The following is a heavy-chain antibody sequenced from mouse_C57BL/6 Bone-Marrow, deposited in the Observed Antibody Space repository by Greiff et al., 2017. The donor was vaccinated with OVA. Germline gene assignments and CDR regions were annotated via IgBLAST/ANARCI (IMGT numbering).Heavy chain of an antibody. CDR2: IDPSDSET. Sequence: QVQLQQPGAELVRPGSSVKLSCKASGYTFTSYWMHWVKQRPIQGLEWIGNIDPSDSETHYNQKFKDKATLTVDKSSSTAYMQLSSLTSEDSAVYYWASHYGSSPYWYFDVWGTGTTVTVSS. D-gene: IGHD1-1*01. J-gene: IGHJ1*03. CDR1: GYTFTSYW. CDR3: ASHYGSSPYWYFDV. V-gene: IGHV1-52*01.